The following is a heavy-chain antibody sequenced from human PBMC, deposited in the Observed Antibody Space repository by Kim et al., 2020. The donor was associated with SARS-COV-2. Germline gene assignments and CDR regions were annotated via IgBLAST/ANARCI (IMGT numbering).Heavy chain of an antibody. J-gene: IGHJ6*02. V-gene: IGHV4-39*01. CDR3: GRRHKGLYYGTDV. CDR2: IYNSGST. CDR1: GGSISSSSDY. Sequence: SETLSLTCTVSGGSISSSSDYWGWIRQPPGKGLEWIGRIYNSGSTYYNPSLKSRVTISVDTSKNQFSLKLSSVTAADTDVYYCGRRHKGLYYGTDVLGQGTTVTVS.